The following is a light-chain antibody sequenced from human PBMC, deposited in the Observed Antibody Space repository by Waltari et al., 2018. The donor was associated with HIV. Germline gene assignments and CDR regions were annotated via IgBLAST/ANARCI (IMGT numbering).Light chain of an antibody. J-gene: IGLJ2*01. Sequence: QSALTQPASVSGPPGQSITISCTGTSDDIGGSNLVSWYQHHPGKAPRLIIFDVDKRPSGISDRFAGPKSGYTASLTISVLRTEDEADYFCCSKSTIYFGVLFGGGTTLTVL. V-gene: IGLV2-23*02. CDR2: DVD. CDR3: CSKSTIYFGVL. CDR1: SDDIGGSNL.